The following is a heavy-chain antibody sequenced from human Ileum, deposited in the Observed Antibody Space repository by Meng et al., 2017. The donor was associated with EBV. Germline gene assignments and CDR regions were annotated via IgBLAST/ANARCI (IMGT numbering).Heavy chain of an antibody. D-gene: IGHD1-26*01. Sequence: HGRLPGPGPGMVNPSGTLSLTCTVSGGSVSSAHSFWTWIRQPPGKGLEWIGYMSYSGSTNYSPPLESRVTISVDTSKNQFSLKLSSVTAADTAVYYCAGDPHSGSPHWGQGTLVTVSS. V-gene: IGHV4-61*01. J-gene: IGHJ4*02. CDR2: MSYSGST. CDR1: GGSVSSAHSF. CDR3: AGDPHSGSPH.